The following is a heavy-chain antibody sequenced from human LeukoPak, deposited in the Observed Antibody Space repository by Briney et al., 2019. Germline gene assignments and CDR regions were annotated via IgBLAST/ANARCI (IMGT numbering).Heavy chain of an antibody. CDR1: RFTFSSYA. D-gene: IGHD6-13*01. Sequence: PGGSLRHSCAASRFTFSSYAMSWVRQAPGKGLEWVSSISSSSSYIYYADSVKGRFTISRDNAKNSLYLQMNSLRAEDTAVYYCARDLWVGSSSWIVRLGWRESDYWGQGTLVTVSS. J-gene: IGHJ4*02. CDR3: ARDLWVGSSSWIVRLGWRESDY. V-gene: IGHV3-21*01. CDR2: ISSSSSYI.